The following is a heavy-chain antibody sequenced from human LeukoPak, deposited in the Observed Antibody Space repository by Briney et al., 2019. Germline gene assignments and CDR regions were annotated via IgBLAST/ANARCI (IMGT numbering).Heavy chain of an antibody. CDR2: FDPEDGET. V-gene: IGHV1-24*01. CDR1: GYTLTELS. J-gene: IGHJ4*02. Sequence: ASVKVSCKVSGYTLTELSMHWVQQAPGKGLEWMGGFDPEDGETIYAQKFQGRVTMTEDTSTDTAYMELSSLRSEDTAVYYCATLKTITMIVVVITPGYYFDYRGQGTLVTVSS. CDR3: ATLKTITMIVVVITPGYYFDY. D-gene: IGHD3-22*01.